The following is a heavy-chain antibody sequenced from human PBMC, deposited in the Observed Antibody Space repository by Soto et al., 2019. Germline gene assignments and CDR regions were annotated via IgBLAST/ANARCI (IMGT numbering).Heavy chain of an antibody. V-gene: IGHV3-21*01. Sequence: EVQLVESGGGLVKPGGSLRLSCAASGFTFSSYSMNWVRQAPGKGLDWVSSISSSSSYIYYADSVKGRFTISRDNAKKSLYLQMNSLRAEDTAVYYCARDDGYCSSTSCSPAWGQGTLVTVSS. D-gene: IGHD2-2*01. J-gene: IGHJ5*02. CDR1: GFTFSSYS. CDR3: ARDDGYCSSTSCSPA. CDR2: ISSSSSYI.